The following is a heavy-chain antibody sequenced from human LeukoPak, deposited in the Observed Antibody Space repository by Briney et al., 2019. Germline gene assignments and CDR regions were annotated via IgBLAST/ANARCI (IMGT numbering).Heavy chain of an antibody. J-gene: IGHJ4*02. D-gene: IGHD3-16*01. Sequence: PGGSLRLSCAASGFTFSSYSMSWVRQAPGKGLEWVANIKQDGSEKYYVDSVKGRFTISRDNAKNSLYLQMNSLRAEDTAVYYCARDTIMITFGGVPDYWGQGTLVTVSS. V-gene: IGHV3-7*01. CDR2: IKQDGSEK. CDR1: GFTFSSYS. CDR3: ARDTIMITFGGVPDY.